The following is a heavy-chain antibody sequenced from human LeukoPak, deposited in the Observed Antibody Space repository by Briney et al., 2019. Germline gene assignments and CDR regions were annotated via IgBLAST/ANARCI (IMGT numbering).Heavy chain of an antibody. CDR2: ISGSGGST. CDR3: ARTYFDSSGYYYHYKPFYY. CDR1: GFTFSSYA. D-gene: IGHD3-22*01. J-gene: IGHJ4*02. Sequence: GGSLRLSCAASGFTFSSYAMSWVRQAPGKGLEWVSAISGSGGSTYYADPVKGRFTISRDNSKNTRYLQMNSLRGDDTAVYYCARTYFDSSGYYYHYKPFYYWGQGTLVTVSS. V-gene: IGHV3-23*01.